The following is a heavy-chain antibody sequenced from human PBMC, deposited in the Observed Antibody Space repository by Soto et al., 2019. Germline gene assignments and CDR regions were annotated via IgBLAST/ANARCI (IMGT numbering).Heavy chain of an antibody. V-gene: IGHV4-31*03. CDR1: GGSLSGGGYF. J-gene: IGHJ4*02. CDR2: IYYSGST. Sequence: SETLSLTCTVSGGSLSGGGYFWNWIRQHPGKGLEWIGYIYYSGSTYYNLSLKSRVTISVDMSKNQFSLKLSSVTVADTAVYYCARDLPPGNSWGQGILVTVYS. CDR3: ARDLPPGNS.